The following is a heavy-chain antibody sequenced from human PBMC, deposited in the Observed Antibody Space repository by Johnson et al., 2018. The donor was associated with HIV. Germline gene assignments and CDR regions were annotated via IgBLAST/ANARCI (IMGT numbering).Heavy chain of an antibody. J-gene: IGHJ3*02. Sequence: VESGGGLVQPGRSLRLSCAASGFTFDDYAMHWVRQAPGKGLEWVSGIYSGGSTYYADSVKGRFTISRDNSKNTLYLQMNSLRAEDTAVYYCARVLVRGPYPGYAFDIWGQGTMVTVSS. CDR3: ARVLVRGPYPGYAFDI. D-gene: IGHD3-10*01. CDR2: IYSGGST. V-gene: IGHV3-66*01. CDR1: GFTFDDYA.